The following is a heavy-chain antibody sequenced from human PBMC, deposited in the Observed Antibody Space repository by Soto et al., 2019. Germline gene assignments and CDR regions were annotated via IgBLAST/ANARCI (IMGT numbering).Heavy chain of an antibody. J-gene: IGHJ4*02. Sequence: QVQLQESGPGLVKPSETLSLTCTVSGDSMTNYYWSWIRQPPGKGLEWIAYIYYSGSNNYNPSLTGRVTISVDTSKHRFSLRLTSVTAADTAVYYCARHLDYTAFDFWGQGTLVTVSS. V-gene: IGHV4-59*08. D-gene: IGHD4-4*01. CDR1: GDSMTNYY. CDR2: IYYSGSN. CDR3: ARHLDYTAFDF.